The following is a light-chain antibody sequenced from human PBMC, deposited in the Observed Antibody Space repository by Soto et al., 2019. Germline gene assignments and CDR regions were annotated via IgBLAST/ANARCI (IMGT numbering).Light chain of an antibody. CDR2: KVS. J-gene: IGKJ2*01. CDR1: QSLVHSDGNTY. CDR3: MQATRYQPYT. V-gene: IGKV2-24*01. Sequence: DVVMTQTPLSSPVPLGQPASISCRSSQSLVHSDGNTYLNWLHQRPGQPPRLLISKVSNRFSGXPXSXXGSGAGQDFTLTISRVEAEDVGIYCCMQATRYQPYTLGQGTKLAIK.